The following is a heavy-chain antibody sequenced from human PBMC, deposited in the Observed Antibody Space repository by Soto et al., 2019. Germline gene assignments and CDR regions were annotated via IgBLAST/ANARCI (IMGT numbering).Heavy chain of an antibody. J-gene: IGHJ4*02. CDR3: AKDQMWEVPHFFDY. CDR1: GFTFNNYA. V-gene: IGHV3-23*01. CDR2: ISNSSGNT. Sequence: GGSLRLSCAASGFTFNNYAMSWVRQAPGKGPKRVSTISNSSGNTYYADYERGRFTNSRNISTDTVYLQMSSLRSEDTVVYYCAKDQMWEVPHFFDYWGQGTLVTVSS. D-gene: IGHD1-26*01.